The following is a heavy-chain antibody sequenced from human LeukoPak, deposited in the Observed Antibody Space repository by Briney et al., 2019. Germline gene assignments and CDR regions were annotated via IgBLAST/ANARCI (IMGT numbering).Heavy chain of an antibody. D-gene: IGHD2-2*01. J-gene: IGHJ4*02. CDR3: VRDGRGYCGSTSCRPFDS. CDR2: ISGSGSSL. Sequence: GGSLRLSCAASGFTSSAYEMNWVRQAPGKGLEPVSYISGSGSSLSYADSVRGRFTISRDNAKNSLFLQMNSLRVEDTAIYYCVRDGRGYCGSTSCRPFDSWGRGTLVTVSS. CDR1: GFTSSAYE. V-gene: IGHV3-48*03.